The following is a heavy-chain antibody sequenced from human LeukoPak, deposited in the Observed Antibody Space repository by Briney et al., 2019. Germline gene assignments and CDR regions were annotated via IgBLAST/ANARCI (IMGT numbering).Heavy chain of an antibody. Sequence: GGSLRLSCEASGLAFSSHAMTWVRQAPGKGLEWVSAISGSGGSTYYADSVKGRFTISRDNSKNTLYLQMNSLRAEDTAVYYCAKAPNIASSMGYWGQGTLVTVSS. J-gene: IGHJ4*02. V-gene: IGHV3-23*01. CDR1: GLAFSSHA. CDR3: AKAPNIASSMGY. D-gene: IGHD6-13*01. CDR2: ISGSGGST.